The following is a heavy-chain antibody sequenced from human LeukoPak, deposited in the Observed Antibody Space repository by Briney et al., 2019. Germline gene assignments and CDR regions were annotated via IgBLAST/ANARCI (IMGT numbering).Heavy chain of an antibody. J-gene: IGHJ4*02. CDR3: ARDRAWYYDFWSGESL. Sequence: SETLSLTCTVSGGSVSSGGYYWSWIRQPPGKGLEWIGYIYYSGSTNYNPSLKSRVTISVDTSKNQFSLKLSSVTAADTAVYYCARDRAWYYDFWSGESLWGQGTLVTVSS. CDR1: GGSVSSGGYY. CDR2: IYYSGST. D-gene: IGHD3-3*01. V-gene: IGHV4-61*08.